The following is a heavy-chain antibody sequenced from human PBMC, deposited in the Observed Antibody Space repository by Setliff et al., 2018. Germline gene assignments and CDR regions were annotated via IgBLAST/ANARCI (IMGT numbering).Heavy chain of an antibody. CDR1: GYTFTSYG. Sequence: SVKVSCKASGYTFTSYGISWVRQAPGQGLEWMGWISAYNGNTNYAQKLQGRVTMTTDTSTSTAYMELRSLRSDDTAVYYCARTCSGSGCYAGLESWGQGTPVTVSS. CDR2: ISAYNGNT. J-gene: IGHJ4*02. D-gene: IGHD2-15*01. CDR3: ARTCSGSGCYAGLES. V-gene: IGHV1-18*01.